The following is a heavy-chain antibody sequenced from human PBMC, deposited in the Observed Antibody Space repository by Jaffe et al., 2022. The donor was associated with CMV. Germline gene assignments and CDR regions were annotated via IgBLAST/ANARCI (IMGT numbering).Heavy chain of an antibody. CDR3: TKSDGDPYYYYYYGMDV. CDR1: GFTFGDYA. V-gene: IGHV3-49*05. Sequence: EVQLVESGGGLVKPGRSLRLSCTASGFTFGDYAMSWFRQAPGKGLEWVGFIRSKAYGGTTEYAASVKGRFTISRDDSKSIAYLQMNSLKTEDTAVYYCTKSDGDPYYYYYYGMDVWGQGTTVTVSS. D-gene: IGHD4-17*01. J-gene: IGHJ6*02. CDR2: IRSKAYGGTT.